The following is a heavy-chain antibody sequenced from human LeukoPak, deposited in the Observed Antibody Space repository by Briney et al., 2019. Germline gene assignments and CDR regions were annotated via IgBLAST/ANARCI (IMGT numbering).Heavy chain of an antibody. CDR1: GFIFSSYG. CDR3: ARGLGVPDAFDI. CDR2: ISSSSSYI. Sequence: GGSLRLSCAASGFIFSSYGMYWVRQSPGKGLEWVSSISSSSSYIYSADSMKGRFTISRDNAKNSLYLQMNSLRAEDTAVYYCARGLGVPDAFDIWGQGTMVTVSS. J-gene: IGHJ3*02. D-gene: IGHD1-26*01. V-gene: IGHV3-21*01.